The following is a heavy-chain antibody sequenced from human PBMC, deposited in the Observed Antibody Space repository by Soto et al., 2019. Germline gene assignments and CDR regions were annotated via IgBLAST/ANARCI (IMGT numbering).Heavy chain of an antibody. Sequence: RLSCAASGFTFDDYAMHWVRQAPGKGLEWVSGISWNSGSIGYADSVKGRFTISRDNAKNSLYLQMNSLRAEDTALYYCAKATTVVVVAAPFDYWGQGILVTVSS. J-gene: IGHJ4*02. V-gene: IGHV3-9*01. D-gene: IGHD2-15*01. CDR1: GFTFDDYA. CDR3: AKATTVVVVAAPFDY. CDR2: ISWNSGSI.